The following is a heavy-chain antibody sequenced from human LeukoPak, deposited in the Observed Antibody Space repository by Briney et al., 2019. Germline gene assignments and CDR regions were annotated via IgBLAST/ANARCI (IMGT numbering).Heavy chain of an antibody. CDR2: IIPIFGTA. Sequence: SVKVSCKASGGTSSSYAISWVRQAPGQGLEWMGGIIPIFGTANYAQKFQGRVTITADESTSTAYMELSSLRSEDTAVYYCARGGYYGSGSYYTPYYFDYWGQGTLVTVSS. V-gene: IGHV1-69*13. D-gene: IGHD3-10*01. J-gene: IGHJ4*02. CDR3: ARGGYYGSGSYYTPYYFDY. CDR1: GGTSSSYA.